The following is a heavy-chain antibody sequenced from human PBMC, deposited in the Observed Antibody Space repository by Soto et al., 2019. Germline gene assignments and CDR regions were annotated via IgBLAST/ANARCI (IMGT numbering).Heavy chain of an antibody. V-gene: IGHV4-59*01. D-gene: IGHD3-22*01. Sequence: SETLSLTCTVSGDSISTFYWGWMRQSPGKELEWIGYVYYTGSTNYNPSLKSRVTISVDRSKNPFSLKLTSANAADTAVYYCARGRTVRNYADDSSDYFYFIDYWGQGTQVTVSS. J-gene: IGHJ4*02. CDR1: GDSISTFY. CDR3: ARGRTVRNYADDSSDYFYFIDY. CDR2: VYYTGST.